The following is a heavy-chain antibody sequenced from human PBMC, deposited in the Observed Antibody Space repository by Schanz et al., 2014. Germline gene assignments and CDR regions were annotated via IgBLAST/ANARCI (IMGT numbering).Heavy chain of an antibody. J-gene: IGHJ4*02. CDR1: GFTLSSYG. CDR3: VRDLGGDQTDY. CDR2: TRYDGNNK. Sequence: QVQLVESGGGVVQPGRSLRLSCSASGFTLSSYGMHWVRQAPGKGLEWVAATRYDGNNKYYVDSVKGRFTISRDNSKNTLYLQVNSLRAEDTAVYYCVRDLGGDQTDYWGQGTLVTVSS. V-gene: IGHV3-33*01. D-gene: IGHD4-17*01.